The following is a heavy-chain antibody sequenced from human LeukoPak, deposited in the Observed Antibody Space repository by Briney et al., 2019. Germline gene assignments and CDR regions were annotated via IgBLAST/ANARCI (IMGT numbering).Heavy chain of an antibody. V-gene: IGHV3-64*01. CDR2: ISSNGGST. D-gene: IGHD1-26*01. Sequence: GGSLRLSCAASGFTFSSYAMHWVRQAPGKGLEYVSAISSNGGSTYYANSVKGRFTISRDNSKNTLYLQMGSPRAEDMAVYYCATHYSGSYYDFDYWGQGTLVTVSS. CDR3: ATHYSGSYYDFDY. J-gene: IGHJ4*02. CDR1: GFTFSSYA.